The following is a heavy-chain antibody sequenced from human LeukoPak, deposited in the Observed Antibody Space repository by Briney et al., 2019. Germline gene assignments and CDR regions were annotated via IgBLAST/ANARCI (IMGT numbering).Heavy chain of an antibody. CDR2: ISSDGDNT. Sequence: TGVSLRPSCSASGFIFSNYGMYWVRQASGKGLEFVSAISSDGDNTFYADSVEGRFTISRDNSKNTLYLQTSSLRGEDTAVYYCVRVNDYGDRNLYYFGYWGQGTLVTVSS. J-gene: IGHJ4*02. CDR1: GFIFSNYG. CDR3: VRVNDYGDRNLYYFGY. V-gene: IGHV3-64D*06. D-gene: IGHD4-17*01.